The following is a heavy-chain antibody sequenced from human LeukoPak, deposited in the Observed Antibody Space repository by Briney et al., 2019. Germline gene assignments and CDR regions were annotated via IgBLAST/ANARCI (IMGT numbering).Heavy chain of an antibody. J-gene: IGHJ6*03. CDR2: ISSSGSTI. V-gene: IGHV3-11*01. CDR3: AREVAARLSDYYYYMDV. CDR1: GFTFSDYY. Sequence: GGSLRLSCAASGFTFSDYYMSWIRQAPGKGLEWVSYISSSGSTIYYADSVKGRFTISRDDAKNSLYLQMNSLRAEDTAVYYCAREVAARLSDYYYYMDVWGKGTTVTVSS. D-gene: IGHD6-6*01.